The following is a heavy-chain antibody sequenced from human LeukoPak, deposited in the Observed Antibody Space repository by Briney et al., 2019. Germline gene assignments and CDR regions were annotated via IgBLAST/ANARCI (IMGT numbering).Heavy chain of an antibody. CDR3: ARTPRYSGNYYNAFDI. CDR2: INHSGST. CDR1: GGSFSGYY. Sequence: SETLSLTCAVYGGSFSGYYWSWIRQPPGKGLEWIGEINHSGSTNYNPSLKSRVTISVDTSKNQFSLKLSSVTAADTAVYFCARTPRYSGNYYNAFDIWGLGTTVTVSS. J-gene: IGHJ3*02. V-gene: IGHV4-34*01. D-gene: IGHD1-26*01.